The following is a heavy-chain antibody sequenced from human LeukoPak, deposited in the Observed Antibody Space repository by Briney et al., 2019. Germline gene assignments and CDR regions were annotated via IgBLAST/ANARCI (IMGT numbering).Heavy chain of an antibody. J-gene: IGHJ5*02. V-gene: IGHV4-39*07. CDR3: ARGQGYPIWFDL. D-gene: IGHD1-1*01. Sequence: SETLSLTCTVSGGSISSSSYYWVWIRQPPGKGLEWIGSIYYSGSTYYNSSLKSRVTISVDTSKNQFSLMLSSVTAADTAVYYCARGQGYPIWFDLWGQGTMVTVSS. CDR2: IYYSGST. CDR1: GGSISSSSYY.